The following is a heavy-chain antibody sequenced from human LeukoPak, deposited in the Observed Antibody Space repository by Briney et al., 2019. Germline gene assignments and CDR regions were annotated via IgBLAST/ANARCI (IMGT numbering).Heavy chain of an antibody. Sequence: LPGGSLRLSCAASGSTFSSYWMHWVRQAPGKGLVWVSRINSDGSSTSYADSVKGRFTISRDNAKNTLYLQMNSLRAEDTAVYYCARSDFAVARYYYYGMDVWGQGTTVTVSS. V-gene: IGHV3-74*01. CDR3: ARSDFAVARYYYYGMDV. CDR1: GSTFSSYW. D-gene: IGHD3-3*01. J-gene: IGHJ6*02. CDR2: INSDGSST.